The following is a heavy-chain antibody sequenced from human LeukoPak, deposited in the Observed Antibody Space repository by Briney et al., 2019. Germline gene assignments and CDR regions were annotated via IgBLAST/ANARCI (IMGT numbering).Heavy chain of an antibody. V-gene: IGHV4-4*07. CDR3: ARDTCGSGYHDVFDI. J-gene: IGHJ3*02. D-gene: IGHD3-22*01. CDR2: IYNSGST. Sequence: SETLSLTCTVSLGSISSYYWSWIRQPAGKGLEWIGRIYNSGSTNYNPSLKSRVTISVDTSKNQFSLRLTSVTAADTAMHYCARDTCGSGYHDVFDIWGQGTMVTVSS. CDR1: LGSISSYY.